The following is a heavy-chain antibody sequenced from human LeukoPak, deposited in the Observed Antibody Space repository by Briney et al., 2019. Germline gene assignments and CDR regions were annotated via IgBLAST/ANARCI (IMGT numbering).Heavy chain of an antibody. CDR3: ARSRIAAAGFYYYYGMDV. CDR2: IYYSGST. J-gene: IGHJ6*02. D-gene: IGHD6-13*01. CDR1: GGPISSYY. V-gene: IGHV4-59*01. Sequence: PSETLSLTCTVSGGPISSYYWSWIRQPPGKGLEWIGYIYYSGSTNYNPSLKSRVTISVDTSKNQFSLKLSSVTAADTAVYYCARSRIAAAGFYYYYGMDVWGQGTTVTVSS.